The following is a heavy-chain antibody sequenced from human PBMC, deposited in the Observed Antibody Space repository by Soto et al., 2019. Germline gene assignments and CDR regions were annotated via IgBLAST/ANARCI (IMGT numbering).Heavy chain of an antibody. V-gene: IGHV2-5*02. CDR3: AHRPFKSAWHDAYDI. CDR2: IYWDDDK. CDR1: GFSLSARGEG. Sequence: QITLKESGPTLVKPTETLTLTCTFSGFSLSARGEGVGWIRQPPGKALEWLAIIYWDDDKRYSPSLRTTFTITKDASQNQVVLTMTNMDPVDTATYFCAHRPFKSAWHDAYDIWGHGTMVTVSS. J-gene: IGHJ3*02.